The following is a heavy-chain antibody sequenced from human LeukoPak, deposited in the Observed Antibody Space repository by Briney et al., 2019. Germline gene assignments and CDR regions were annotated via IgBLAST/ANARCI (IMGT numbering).Heavy chain of an antibody. CDR1: GGSISSGDYY. CDR2: IYYSGST. Sequence: SETLSLTCTLSGGSISSGDYYWSWIRQPPGKGLGWIGYIYYSGSTYYNPSLKSRVTISVDTSKNQFSLKLSSVTAADTAVYYCARDREGLPDYWGQGTLVTVSS. J-gene: IGHJ4*02. V-gene: IGHV4-30-4*08. D-gene: IGHD1-14*01. CDR3: ARDREGLPDY.